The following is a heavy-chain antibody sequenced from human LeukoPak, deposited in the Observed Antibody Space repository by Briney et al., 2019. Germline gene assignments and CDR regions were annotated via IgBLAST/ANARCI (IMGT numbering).Heavy chain of an antibody. J-gene: IGHJ4*02. Sequence: GGSLRLSCAASGFTFSSYAMTWVRQAPGKGLEWVSAITGGGDTTYYADSVKGRFTISRDNSKNTLDLQMNSLRAEDTAVYYCAKEAMVRGVSDYWGQGTLVTVSS. V-gene: IGHV3-23*01. CDR1: GFTFSSYA. CDR3: AKEAMVRGVSDY. CDR2: ITGGGDTT. D-gene: IGHD3-10*01.